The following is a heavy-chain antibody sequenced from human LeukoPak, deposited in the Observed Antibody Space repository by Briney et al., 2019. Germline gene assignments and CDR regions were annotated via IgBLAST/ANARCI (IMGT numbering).Heavy chain of an antibody. CDR3: AREPGLYYDILTGHY. V-gene: IGHV3-11*06. D-gene: IGHD3-9*01. CDR1: GFTFSDYY. CDR2: ISSSSSYI. Sequence: PRGSLRLSCAASGFTFSDYYMSWIRQAPGKGLEWVSYISSSSSYIYYADSVKGRFTISRDNAKNSLYLQMNSLRAEDTAVYYCAREPGLYYDILTGHYWGQGTLVTVSS. J-gene: IGHJ4*02.